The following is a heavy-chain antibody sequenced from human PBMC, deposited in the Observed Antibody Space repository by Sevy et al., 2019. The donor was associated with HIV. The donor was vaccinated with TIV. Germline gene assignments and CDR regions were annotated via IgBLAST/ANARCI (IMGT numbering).Heavy chain of an antibody. CDR3: ARVRVTQSYYYYYYMDV. Sequence: GGSLRLSCAASGFTFSSYSMNWVRQAPGKGLEWVSYISSSSSTIYYADSVKGRFTISRDNAKNSLYLQMNSLRDEDTDLYYCARVRVTQSYYYYYYMDVWGKGTTVTVSS. CDR2: ISSSSSTI. V-gene: IGHV3-48*02. CDR1: GFTFSSYS. D-gene: IGHD2-21*02. J-gene: IGHJ6*03.